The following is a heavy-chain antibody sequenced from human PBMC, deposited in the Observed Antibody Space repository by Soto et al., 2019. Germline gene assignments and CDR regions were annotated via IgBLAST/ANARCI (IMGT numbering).Heavy chain of an antibody. CDR3: ARDNADGYCSSTSCYEAGYYYYMDV. CDR2: SNAGNGNT. CDR1: GYTFTSYA. Sequence: QVQLVQSGAEVKKPGASVKVSCKASGYTFTSYAMHWVRQAPGQRLEWMGWSNAGNGNTKYSQKVQGRVTITRDTSASTAYMELSSLRSEDTAVYYCARDNADGYCSSTSCYEAGYYYYMDVWGKGTTVTVSS. D-gene: IGHD2-2*03. V-gene: IGHV1-3*01. J-gene: IGHJ6*03.